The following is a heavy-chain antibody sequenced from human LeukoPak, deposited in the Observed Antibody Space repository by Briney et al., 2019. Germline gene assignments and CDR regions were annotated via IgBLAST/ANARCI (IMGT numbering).Heavy chain of an antibody. CDR1: GYTFTGYY. CDR2: INPNSGGT. CDR3: ARLDTAQSYYCYMDV. V-gene: IGHV1-2*06. J-gene: IGHJ6*03. Sequence: ASVKVSCKASGYTFTGYYMHWVRQAPGQGLEWMGRINPNSGGTNYAQKFQGRVTMTRDTSISTAYMELSRLRSDDTAVYYCARLDTAQSYYCYMDVWGKGTTVTVSS. D-gene: IGHD5-18*01.